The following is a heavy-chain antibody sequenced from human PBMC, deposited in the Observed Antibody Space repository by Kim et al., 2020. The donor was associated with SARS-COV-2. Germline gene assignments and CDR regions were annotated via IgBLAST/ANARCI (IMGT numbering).Heavy chain of an antibody. J-gene: IGHJ4*01. D-gene: IGHD2-2*01. CDR2: ISYDGSNK. V-gene: IGHV3-30*18. CDR1: GFTFSSYG. Sequence: GGSLRLSCAASGFTFSSYGMHWVRQAPGKGLEWVAVISYDGSNKYYADSVKGRFTISRDNSKNTLYLQMNSLRAEDTAVYYCAKDGIVVVPAAKYYFDY. CDR3: AKDGIVVVPAAKYYFDY.